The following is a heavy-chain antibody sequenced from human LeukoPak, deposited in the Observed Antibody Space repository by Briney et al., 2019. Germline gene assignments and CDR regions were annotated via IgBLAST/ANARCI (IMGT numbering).Heavy chain of an antibody. V-gene: IGHV3-9*01. Sequence: GRSLRLSCAASGFTFDDYAMHWVRQAPGKGLEWVSGISRNSGSIGYADSVKGRFTISRDNAKNSLYLQMNSLRAEDTALYYCAKDIFTMVRGVVDYWGQGTLVTVSS. D-gene: IGHD3-10*01. J-gene: IGHJ4*02. CDR3: AKDIFTMVRGVVDY. CDR2: ISRNSGSI. CDR1: GFTFDDYA.